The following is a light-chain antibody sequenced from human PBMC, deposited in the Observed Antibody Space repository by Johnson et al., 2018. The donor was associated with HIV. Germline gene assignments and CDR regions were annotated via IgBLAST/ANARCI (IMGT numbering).Light chain of an antibody. V-gene: IGLV1-51*01. J-gene: IGLJ1*01. CDR2: DNN. Sequence: QPVLTQPPSVSAAPGQKVTISCSGSSSNIGHNYVSWYQQLPGPAPKLLLYDNNKQPSGIPDRFSGSKSGPSATLGITGLQTGDEAEYYCGTWDSSLSAHVFGTGTKVTVL. CDR1: SSNIGHNY. CDR3: GTWDSSLSAHV.